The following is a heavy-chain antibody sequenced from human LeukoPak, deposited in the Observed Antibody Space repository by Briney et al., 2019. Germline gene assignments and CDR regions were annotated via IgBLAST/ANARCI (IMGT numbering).Heavy chain of an antibody. CDR3: ARLDIDIVVVPAANLSYYYMDV. Sequence: SSETLSLTCTVSGGSISSSSYYWGWIRQPPGKGLEWIGSIYYSGSTYYNPSLKSRVTISVDTSKNQFSLKLNSVTAADTAVYYCARLDIDIVVVPAANLSYYYMDVWGKGTTVTISS. V-gene: IGHV4-39*01. J-gene: IGHJ6*03. D-gene: IGHD2-2*01. CDR2: IYYSGST. CDR1: GGSISSSSYY.